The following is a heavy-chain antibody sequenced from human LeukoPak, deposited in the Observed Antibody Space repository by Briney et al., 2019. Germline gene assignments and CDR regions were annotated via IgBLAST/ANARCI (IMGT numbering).Heavy chain of an antibody. CDR2: VYYTGST. CDR3: ARAGYGDFFDY. J-gene: IGHJ4*02. CDR1: GGSISTYSYY. V-gene: IGHV4-39*01. Sequence: SETLSLTCTVSGGSISTYSYYWGWIRQPPGKGLEWIGSVYYTGSTYYNPSLQSRVTISIDTSKNQFSLKLSSVTAADTAVYYCARAGYGDFFDYWGQGTLVTVSS. D-gene: IGHD4-17*01.